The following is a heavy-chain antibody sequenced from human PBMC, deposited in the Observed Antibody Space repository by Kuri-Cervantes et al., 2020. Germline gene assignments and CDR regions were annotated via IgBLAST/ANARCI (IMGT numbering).Heavy chain of an antibody. CDR3: VRGPRLAVDIIDY. J-gene: IGHJ4*02. Sequence: SLKISCAASGFTFSSYAMHWVRQAPGKGLEWVAVISYDGSNKYYADSVKGRLTISRDNSMSTLYLQMNSLRVEDTAVYYCVRGPRLAVDIIDYWGQGTRVTVSS. CDR1: GFTFSSYA. V-gene: IGHV3-30-3*01. CDR2: ISYDGSNK. D-gene: IGHD6-19*01.